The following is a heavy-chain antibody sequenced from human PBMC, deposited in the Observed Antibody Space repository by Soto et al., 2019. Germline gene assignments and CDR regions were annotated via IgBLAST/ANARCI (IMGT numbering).Heavy chain of an antibody. V-gene: IGHV3-74*01. J-gene: IGHJ6*03. CDR3: ARTKTADYYYYYMDV. CDR1: GFTFSSYW. CDR2: INSDGSST. Sequence: GGSLRLSCAASGFTFSSYWMHWVRQAPGKGLVWVSRINSDGSSTSYADSGKGRFTISRDNAENTLYLQMNSLRTEDTAVYYCARTKTADYYYYYMDVWGKGTTVTVSS.